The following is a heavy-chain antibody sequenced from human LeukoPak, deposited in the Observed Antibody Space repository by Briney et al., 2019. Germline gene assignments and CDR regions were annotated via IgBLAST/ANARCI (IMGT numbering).Heavy chain of an antibody. J-gene: IGHJ4*02. CDR1: GFALRSYS. Sequence: PGGSLRLSCAASGFALRSYSMNWVRQAPGKGLEWVANIKQDGSEKYYVDSVKGRFTISRDNAKNSLYLQMNSLRAEDTAVYYCARDLAWGAFDYWGQGTLVIVSS. CDR2: IKQDGSEK. CDR3: ARDLAWGAFDY. V-gene: IGHV3-7*03. D-gene: IGHD7-27*01.